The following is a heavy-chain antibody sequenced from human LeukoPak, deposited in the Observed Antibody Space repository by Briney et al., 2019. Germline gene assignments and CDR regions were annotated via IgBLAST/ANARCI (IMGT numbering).Heavy chain of an antibody. V-gene: IGHV3-13*01. Sequence: PGGSLRLSCAASGFTFSDCDMHWVRQATGKGLEWVSAIGTAGDTYYTGSVKGRFTISRENAKNSLYLQMNSLRAGDTAVYYCARVAKERVGGVYYFDYWSQGTLVTVSS. CDR2: IGTAGDT. CDR1: GFTFSDCD. J-gene: IGHJ4*02. D-gene: IGHD1-1*01. CDR3: ARVAKERVGGVYYFDY.